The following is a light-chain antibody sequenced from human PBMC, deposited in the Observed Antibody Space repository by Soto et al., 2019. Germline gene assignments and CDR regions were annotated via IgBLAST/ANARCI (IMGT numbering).Light chain of an antibody. V-gene: IGLV2-14*01. CDR1: SSDIGGYNY. J-gene: IGLJ1*01. CDR2: EVS. CDR3: SSYTRRSTLGV. Sequence: QSALTQPASVSGSPGQSITISCTGTSSDIGGYNYVSWYQQHPGKAPRLIIYEVSNRPSGVSNRFSGSKFGDTASLTISGLQAEDEADYYCSSYTRRSTLGVFGTGTKLTVL.